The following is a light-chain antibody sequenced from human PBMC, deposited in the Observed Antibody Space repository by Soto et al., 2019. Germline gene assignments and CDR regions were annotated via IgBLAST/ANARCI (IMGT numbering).Light chain of an antibody. CDR1: QGISTY. J-gene: IGKJ1*01. V-gene: IGKV1-9*01. CDR2: AAS. Sequence: IQLTHSPSSLSASVGDRVTITCRASQGISTYLAWYQQKPGKAPKLLIYAASTLQSGVPSRFSGSGSGTDFTLTISSLQPEDFATYYCQQLKSYTEWTFGQGTKVDI. CDR3: QQLKSYTEWT.